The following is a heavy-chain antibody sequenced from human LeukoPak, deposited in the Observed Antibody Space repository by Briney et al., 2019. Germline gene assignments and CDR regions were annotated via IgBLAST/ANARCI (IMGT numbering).Heavy chain of an antibody. CDR3: ARGSEREVNDYGDPYYFDY. D-gene: IGHD4-17*01. Sequence: SETLSLTYAVYGGSFSGYYWSWIRQPPGKGLEWIGEINHSGSTNYNPSLKSRVTISVDTSKNQFSLKLSSVTAADTAVYYCARGSEREVNDYGDPYYFDYWGQGTLVTVSS. V-gene: IGHV4-34*01. J-gene: IGHJ4*02. CDR1: GGSFSGYY. CDR2: INHSGST.